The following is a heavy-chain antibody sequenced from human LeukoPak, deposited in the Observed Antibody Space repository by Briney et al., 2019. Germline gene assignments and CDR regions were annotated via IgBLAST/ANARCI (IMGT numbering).Heavy chain of an antibody. CDR1: GYTFTGYY. Sequence: GASVKVSCTASGYTFTGYYMHWVRQAPGQGLEWMGWINPNSGGTNYAQKFQGRVTMTRDTSISTAYMELSRLRSDDTAVYYCARKMATIDRKSDAFDIWGQGTMVTVSS. J-gene: IGHJ3*02. CDR3: ARKMATIDRKSDAFDI. V-gene: IGHV1-2*02. D-gene: IGHD5-24*01. CDR2: INPNSGGT.